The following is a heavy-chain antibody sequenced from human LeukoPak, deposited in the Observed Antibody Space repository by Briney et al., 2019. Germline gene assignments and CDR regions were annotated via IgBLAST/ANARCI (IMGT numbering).Heavy chain of an antibody. CDR2: IREDGSEK. Sequence: GGSLRLSCAASGFTCSAYWMSWVRQAPGKGLEWVANIREDGSEKYYVDSVKGQFTISRDNAKNSLFLQMDSLRAEDTAVYYCARVGGCGIAAAPCYYYYMDVWGKGTTVTVSS. D-gene: IGHD6-13*01. CDR3: ARVGGCGIAAAPCYYYYMDV. CDR1: GFTCSAYW. J-gene: IGHJ6*03. V-gene: IGHV3-7*01.